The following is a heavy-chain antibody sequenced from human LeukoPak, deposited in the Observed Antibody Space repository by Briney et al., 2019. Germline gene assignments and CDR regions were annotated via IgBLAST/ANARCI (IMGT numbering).Heavy chain of an antibody. Sequence: PGGSLRLSCAASGFTFSSYGMHWVRQAPGKGLEWVAFIRYDGSNKYYADSVKGRFTISRDNSKNTLYLQMNSLRAEDTAVYYCAKDTGSSAWYYFDYWGQGTLVTVSS. CDR2: IRYDGSNK. CDR1: GFTFSSYG. CDR3: AKDTGSSAWYYFDY. D-gene: IGHD6-19*01. V-gene: IGHV3-30*02. J-gene: IGHJ4*02.